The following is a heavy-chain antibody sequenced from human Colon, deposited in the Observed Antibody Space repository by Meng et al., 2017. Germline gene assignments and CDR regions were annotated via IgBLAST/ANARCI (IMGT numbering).Heavy chain of an antibody. V-gene: IGHV4-34*01. J-gene: IGHJ4*02. Sequence: VQLQQWGAGLLKPSETLSPTCAVYGGSFSGYDWSWIRQPPGKGLEWIGEINHSGSTNYNPSLKSRVTISVDTSKNQFSLKLSSVTAADTAVYYCARGWGYCSSTSCYFLDYWGQGTLVTVSS. CDR3: ARGWGYCSSTSCYFLDY. CDR1: GGSFSGYD. D-gene: IGHD2-2*01. CDR2: INHSGST.